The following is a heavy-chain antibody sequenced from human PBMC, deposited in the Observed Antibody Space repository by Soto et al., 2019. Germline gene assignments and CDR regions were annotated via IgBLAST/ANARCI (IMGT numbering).Heavy chain of an antibody. D-gene: IGHD3-10*01. J-gene: IGHJ5*02. CDR2: INAGNGDT. CDR3: ARATVWHFGPKNWFDP. V-gene: IGHV1-3*01. CDR1: GYPFTGFP. Sequence: QVHLVQSGAEVKKPGASVKVSCKASGYPFTGFPIHWVRQAPGHRLEWMGWINAGNGDTKYSQKFQGRVTITRDTSARAAYMELSSLRPEDTVMYYGARATVWHFGPKNWFDPWGQGTLITVSS.